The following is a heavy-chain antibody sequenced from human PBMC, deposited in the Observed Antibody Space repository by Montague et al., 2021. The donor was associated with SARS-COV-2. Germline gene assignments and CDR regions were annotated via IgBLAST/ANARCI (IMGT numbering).Heavy chain of an antibody. CDR2: FYSVGST. CDR3: ARETMTADAFDI. CDR1: GASVGSSD. D-gene: IGHD1-14*01. J-gene: IGHJ3*02. V-gene: IGHV4-59*02. Sequence: SETLSLTCTVSGASVGSSDWGWIRQSSGKGLEWIGYFYSVGSTVYNPSLKSRATISRDTSKNQFSLKVRSVTAADTAVYYCARETMTADAFDIWGQGTMVTVSS.